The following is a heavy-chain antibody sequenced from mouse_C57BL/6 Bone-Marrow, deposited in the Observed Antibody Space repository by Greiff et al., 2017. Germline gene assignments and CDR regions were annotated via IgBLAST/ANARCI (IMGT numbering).Heavy chain of an antibody. CDR1: EYEFPSHD. CDR2: INSDGGST. Sequence: EVQGVESGGGLVQPGESLKLSCESNEYEFPSHDMSCVRKTPEKRLELVAAINSDGGSTYYPDTMERRFIISRDNTKKTLYLQMSSLRSEDKALYYCERQATAWFAYWGQGTLVTVSA. V-gene: IGHV5-2*01. J-gene: IGHJ3*01. CDR3: ERQATAWFAY.